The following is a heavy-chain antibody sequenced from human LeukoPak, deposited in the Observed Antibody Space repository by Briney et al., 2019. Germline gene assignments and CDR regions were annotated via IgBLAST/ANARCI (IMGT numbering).Heavy chain of an antibody. CDR1: GFTFSSYA. CDR3: ARGPPGYSGSSTDAFDI. J-gene: IGHJ3*02. CDR2: ISYDGSNK. V-gene: IGHV3-30-3*01. D-gene: IGHD1-26*01. Sequence: GGSLRLSCAASGFTFSSYAMHWVHQAPGKGLEWVAVISYDGSNKYYADSVKGRFTISRDNSKNTLYLQMNSLRAEDTAVYYCARGPPGYSGSSTDAFDIWGQGTMVTVSS.